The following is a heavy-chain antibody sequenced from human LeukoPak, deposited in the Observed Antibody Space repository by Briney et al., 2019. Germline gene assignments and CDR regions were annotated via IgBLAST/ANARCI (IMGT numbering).Heavy chain of an antibody. Sequence: ASVRVSCKASGYTFTNYYIHWVRQAPGQGLEWMGIINPGGGSATYAQKFQGRVTMTSDTSTSTVYMDLISLRSEDTAVYYCARDSGLGYFDFWGQGTLVTVSS. J-gene: IGHJ4*02. CDR3: ARDSGLGYFDF. D-gene: IGHD3/OR15-3a*01. V-gene: IGHV1-46*01. CDR1: GYTFTNYY. CDR2: INPGGGSA.